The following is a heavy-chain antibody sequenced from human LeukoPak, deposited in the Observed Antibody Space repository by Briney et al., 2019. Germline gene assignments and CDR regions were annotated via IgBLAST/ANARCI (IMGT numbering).Heavy chain of an antibody. CDR2: ISSSGSTI. V-gene: IGHV3-11*01. D-gene: IGHD3-22*01. J-gene: IGHJ4*02. Sequence: GGSLTLSCAASGFTFSDYYMSWIRQAPGKGLEWVSYISSSGSTIYYADSVKGRFTISRDNAKNSLYLQMNSLRAEDTAVYYCARDDTDYYDSSGYYWGQGTLVTVSS. CDR1: GFTFSDYY. CDR3: ARDDTDYYDSSGYY.